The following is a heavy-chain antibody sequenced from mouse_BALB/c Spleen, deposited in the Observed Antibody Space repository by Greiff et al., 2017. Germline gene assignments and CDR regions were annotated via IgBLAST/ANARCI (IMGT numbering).Heavy chain of an antibody. J-gene: IGHJ4*01. D-gene: IGHD2-1*01. CDR3: ARDSYGNYEGDAMDY. Sequence: VQLQQSGPGLVKPSQSLSLTCTVTGYSITSDYAWNWIRQFPGNKLEWMGYISYSGSTSYNPSLKSRISITRDTSKNQFFLQLNSVTTEDTATYYCARDSYGNYEGDAMDYWGQGTSVTVSS. V-gene: IGHV3-2*02. CDR1: GYSITSDYA. CDR2: ISYSGST.